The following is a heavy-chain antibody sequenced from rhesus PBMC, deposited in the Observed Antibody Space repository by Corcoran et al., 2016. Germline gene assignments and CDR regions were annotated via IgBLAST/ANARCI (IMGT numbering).Heavy chain of an antibody. CDR3: AREGIAAAGTGYYGLDS. V-gene: IGHV4-73*01. J-gene: IGHJ6*01. CDR2: LYFNSAST. CDR1: GGSISGYYY. D-gene: IGHD6-25*01. Sequence: QVQLQQWGEGLVKPSETLSLTCAVYGGSISGYYYWSWIRQPPGKGLEWIWYLYFNSASTNYNPSLKNRVTSSKDTSKNQFSLKLSSVTAADTAVYYCAREGIAAAGTGYYGLDSWGQGVVVTVSS.